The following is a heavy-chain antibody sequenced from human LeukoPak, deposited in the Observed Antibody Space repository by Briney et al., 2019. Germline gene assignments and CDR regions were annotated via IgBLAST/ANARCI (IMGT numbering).Heavy chain of an antibody. CDR2: IRYDGSNK. CDR1: GFTFSSYG. V-gene: IGHV3-30*02. Sequence: PGGSLRLSCAASGFTFSSYGMHWVRQAPGKGLEWVAFIRYDGSNKYYADSVKGRFTISRDNSKNTLYLQMNSLRAEDTAVYYCAKFTGARDAFDIWGQGTMVTVSS. J-gene: IGHJ3*02. CDR3: AKFTGARDAFDI. D-gene: IGHD7-27*01.